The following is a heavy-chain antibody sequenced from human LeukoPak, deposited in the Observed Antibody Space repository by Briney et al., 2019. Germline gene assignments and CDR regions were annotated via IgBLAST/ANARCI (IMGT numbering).Heavy chain of an antibody. D-gene: IGHD5-24*01. CDR3: AKGDDIGKHPTRAYYFDS. V-gene: IGHV3-23*01. CDR2: TGLNSVNT. CDR1: GFTFSSHA. Sequence: GGSLRLSCAASGFTFSSHAMSWVRQAPGNGLEWVSTTGLNSVNTLCAESVQGRFSISRDNSKNTLDLQMDNRRVDDTAVYYCAKGDDIGKHPTRAYYFDSWGQGTLVTVSS. J-gene: IGHJ4*02.